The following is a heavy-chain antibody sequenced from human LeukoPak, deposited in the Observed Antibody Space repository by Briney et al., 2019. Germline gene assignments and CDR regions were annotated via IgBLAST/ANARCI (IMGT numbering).Heavy chain of an antibody. V-gene: IGHV3-30*03. CDR3: TRYDTSRSDA. Sequence: GRSLRLSCAASGFTFSGYGLHCVRQAPGKGLEWVTGIAYDGSRKHYADSVKGRFTISRDNSRNTMDLQMNSLRVEDTAVYHCTRYDTSRSDAWGQPTLVIVSA. D-gene: IGHD3-9*01. CDR2: IAYDGSRK. CDR1: GFTFSGYG. J-gene: IGHJ5*02.